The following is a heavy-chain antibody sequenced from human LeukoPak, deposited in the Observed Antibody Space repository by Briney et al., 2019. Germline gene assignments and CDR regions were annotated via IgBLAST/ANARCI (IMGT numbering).Heavy chain of an antibody. D-gene: IGHD3-3*01. V-gene: IGHV3-23*01. CDR1: GFTFSSYA. J-gene: IGHJ4*02. CDR2: ISGSGGST. CDR3: AKEGFTIFGVVTYDSFDY. Sequence: GGSLRLSCAASGFTFSSYAMSWVRQAPGKGLEWVSAISGSGGSTYYADSVKGRFTISRDNSKNTLYLQMNSLRAEDTAVYYCAKEGFTIFGVVTYDSFDYWGQGTLVTVSS.